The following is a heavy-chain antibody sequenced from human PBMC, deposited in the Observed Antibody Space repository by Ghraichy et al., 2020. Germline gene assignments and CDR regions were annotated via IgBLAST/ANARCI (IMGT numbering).Heavy chain of an antibody. CDR2: FDRQEDKT. CDR3: TTDHYADQELTF. V-gene: IGHV1-24*01. D-gene: IGHD2-2*01. J-gene: IGHJ4*02. CDR1: GYSLTEFS. Sequence: ASVKVSCKVSGYSLTEFSIHWVRQTSGKGLEWIGGFDRQEDKTVFAEKFRGRLTVTEETSTDTAYMELSSLRSDDTAVYFCTTDHYADQELTFWGQGTLVAGSS.